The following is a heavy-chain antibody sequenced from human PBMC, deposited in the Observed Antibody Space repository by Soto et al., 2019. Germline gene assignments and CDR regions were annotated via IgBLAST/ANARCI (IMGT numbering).Heavy chain of an antibody. Sequence: QVQLVQSGAEVKKPGSSVKVSCKASGGTFSSYAITWVRQAPGQGLEWMGGIIPIFGTANYAQKFQGRVTITADESLTTAYMDLSSLRSEDTGVYYCARDFPSSGSDPWGQGTVFTVSS. CDR1: GGTFSSYA. CDR2: IIPIFGTA. CDR3: ARDFPSSGSDP. V-gene: IGHV1-69*01. J-gene: IGHJ5*02. D-gene: IGHD3-10*01.